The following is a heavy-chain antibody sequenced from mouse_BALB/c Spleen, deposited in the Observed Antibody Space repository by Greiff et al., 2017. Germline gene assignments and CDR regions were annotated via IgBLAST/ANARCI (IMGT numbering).Heavy chain of an antibody. J-gene: IGHJ4*01. D-gene: IGHD2-14*01. CDR3: ARKNYRYDLYAMDY. V-gene: IGHV2-2*02. CDR2: IWSGGST. Sequence: VKLVESGPGLVQPSQSLSITCTVSGFSLTSYGVHWVRQSPGKGLEWLGVIWSGGSTDYNAAFISRLSISKDNSKSQVFFKMNSLQANDTAIYYCARKNYRYDLYAMDYWGQGTSVTVSS. CDR1: GFSLTSYG.